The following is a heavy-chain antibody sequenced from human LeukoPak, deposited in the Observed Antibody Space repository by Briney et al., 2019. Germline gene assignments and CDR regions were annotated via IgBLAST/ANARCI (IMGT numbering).Heavy chain of an antibody. V-gene: IGHV3-33*06. CDR3: ANEDNDAFDI. CDR2: IWYDGSNK. J-gene: IGHJ3*02. CDR1: GFTFSSYG. Sequence: PGRSLRLSCAASGFTFSSYGMHWVRQAPGKGLEWVAVIWYDGSNKYYADSVKGRFTISRDNSKNTLYLQMNSLRAEDTAVYYCANEDNDAFDIWGQGTMVTVSS. D-gene: IGHD1-14*01.